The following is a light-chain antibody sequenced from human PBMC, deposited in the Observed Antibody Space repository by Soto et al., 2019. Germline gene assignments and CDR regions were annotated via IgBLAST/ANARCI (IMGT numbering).Light chain of an antibody. V-gene: IGKV3-15*01. J-gene: IGKJ5*01. CDR2: DAS. CDR1: QSVGTE. CDR3: QQYRDWPPIT. Sequence: EIVMTQSPATRSLSPGERVTLSCRASQSVGTELAWYQQKPGQAPRLLVYDASTGATGTPARFSGSVSGTEFALTISGLQSEDFAIYYCQQYRDWPPITFGQGTRLEI.